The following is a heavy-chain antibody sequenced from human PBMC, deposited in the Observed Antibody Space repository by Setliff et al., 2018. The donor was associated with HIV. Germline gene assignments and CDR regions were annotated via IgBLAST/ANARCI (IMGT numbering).Heavy chain of an antibody. CDR3: AKTAYYFNNGGPKGWFDP. J-gene: IGHJ5*02. CDR1: GYTFTGYY. Sequence: ASVKVSCKASGYTFTGYYMHWVRQAPGQGLEWMGWINPNSGGTNYAQKFQGRVTMTRDTSISTAYMELNSLRAEDTAIYYCAKTAYYFNNGGPKGWFDPWGQGTLVTVSS. CDR2: INPNSGGT. D-gene: IGHD2-8*01. V-gene: IGHV1-2*02.